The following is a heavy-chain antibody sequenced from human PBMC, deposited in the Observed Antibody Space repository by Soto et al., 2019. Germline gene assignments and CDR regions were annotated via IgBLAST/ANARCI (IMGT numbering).Heavy chain of an antibody. CDR3: ARGMFIGTEYSSSSYFDY. D-gene: IGHD6-6*01. J-gene: IGHJ4*02. V-gene: IGHV3-48*02. Sequence: PGGSLRLSCAASGFTFSSYSMNWVRQAPGKGLEWVSYISSSSSTIYYADSVKGRFTISSDNAKNSLYLQMNSLRDEDTAVYYCARGMFIGTEYSSSSYFDYWGQGTLVTVSS. CDR2: ISSSSSTI. CDR1: GFTFSSYS.